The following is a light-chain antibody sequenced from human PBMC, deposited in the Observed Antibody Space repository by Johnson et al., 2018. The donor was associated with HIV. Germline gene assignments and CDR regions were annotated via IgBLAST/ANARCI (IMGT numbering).Light chain of an antibody. CDR2: DNN. V-gene: IGLV1-51*01. Sequence: QSVLTQPPSVSAAPGQKVTISCSGSSSNIGNNYVSWYQQLPGTAPKLLIYDNNKRPSGIPDRFSGSKSGTSATLAITGLQPGDEADYYCATWDSSLSSCYVFGTGTKVTVL. CDR3: ATWDSSLSSCYV. J-gene: IGLJ1*01. CDR1: SSNIGNNY.